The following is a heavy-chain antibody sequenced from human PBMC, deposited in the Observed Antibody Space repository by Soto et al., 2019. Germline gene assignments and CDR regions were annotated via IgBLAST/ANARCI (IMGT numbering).Heavy chain of an antibody. CDR1: GYSFTSLD. Sequence: QVQLVQSGAEVREPGASVKVSCKASGYSFTSLDINWVRQTTGQGLEWMGWMQPSSGRTGYAQKLQGRVTMTRVTSINTAYMELTSLASDGSAFYYCARGVTAGVDYWGQGTLVTVSS. D-gene: IGHD1-26*01. CDR2: MQPSSGRT. V-gene: IGHV1-8*01. CDR3: ARGVTAGVDY. J-gene: IGHJ4*02.